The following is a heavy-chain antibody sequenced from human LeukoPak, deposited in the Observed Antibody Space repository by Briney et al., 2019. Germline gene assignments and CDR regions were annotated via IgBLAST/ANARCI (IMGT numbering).Heavy chain of an antibody. CDR2: IYHSGST. J-gene: IGHJ4*02. D-gene: IGHD1-26*01. V-gene: IGHV4-30-2*01. CDR3: ARIVVGAPYYFDY. CDR1: GGSISSGGYY. Sequence: SETLSLTCTVSGGSISSGGYYWSWIRQPPGKGLEWIGYIYHSGSTYYNPSLKSRVTISVDRSKNQFSLKLSSVTAADTAVYYCARIVVGAPYYFDYWGQGTLVTVSS.